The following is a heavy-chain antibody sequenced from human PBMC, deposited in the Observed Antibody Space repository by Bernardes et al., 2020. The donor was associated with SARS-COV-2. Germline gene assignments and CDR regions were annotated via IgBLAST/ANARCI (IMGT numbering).Heavy chain of an antibody. CDR3: ARLESDRGIYFWFDP. D-gene: IGHD3-3*01. Sequence: SETLSLTCAVSGATISSGDWWTWVRQPPGKGQEWIGEIYHSGNTNYNPSINSQVTITVDKSKNPFSLDLRSVTAADTALYYYARLESDRGIYFWFDPWGQGTLVTVSS. CDR2: IYHSGNT. J-gene: IGHJ5*02. CDR1: GATISSGDW. V-gene: IGHV4-4*02.